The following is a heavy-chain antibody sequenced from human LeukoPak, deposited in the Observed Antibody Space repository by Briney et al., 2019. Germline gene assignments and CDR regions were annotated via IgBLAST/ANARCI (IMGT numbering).Heavy chain of an antibody. CDR3: AREGSWVSSSYYYYYGMDV. CDR1: GYTFTSYY. J-gene: IGHJ6*02. CDR2: INPNSGGT. V-gene: IGHV1-2*04. Sequence: GASVKVSCKASGYTFTSYYMHWVRQAPGQGLEWMGWINPNSGGTNYAQKFQGWVTMTRDTSISTAYMELSRLRSDDTAVYYCAREGSWVSSSYYYYYGMDVWGQRTTVTVSS. D-gene: IGHD6-6*01.